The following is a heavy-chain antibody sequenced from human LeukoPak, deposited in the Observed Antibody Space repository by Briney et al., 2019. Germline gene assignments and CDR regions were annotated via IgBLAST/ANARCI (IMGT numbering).Heavy chain of an antibody. CDR1: RFTFDDYA. J-gene: IGHJ3*02. Sequence: PGGFLRLSCAASRFTFDDYAMHWVRHAPGKGLEWVSGISWNRGSIDYADSVKGGFTISRENGKNSLYLQMNSLRAEDMALYYCAKEAIISSAFDIWGQGTMVTVSS. CDR3: AKEAIISSAFDI. V-gene: IGHV3-9*03. CDR2: ISWNRGSI. D-gene: IGHD2-21*01.